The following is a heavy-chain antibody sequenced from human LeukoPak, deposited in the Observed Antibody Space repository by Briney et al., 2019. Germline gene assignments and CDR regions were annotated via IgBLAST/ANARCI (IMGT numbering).Heavy chain of an antibody. CDR2: IYYSGST. CDR1: GGSISSFY. D-gene: IGHD2-2*01. V-gene: IGHV4-59*01. CDR3: ARSLSGTSSDY. J-gene: IGHJ4*02. Sequence: PETLSLICTVSGGSISSFYWSWIRQPPGKGLEWIGDIYYSGSTNYNPSLKSRVTISVDTSKNQFSLKLSSVTAADTAVYYCARSLSGTSSDYWGQGTLVTVSS.